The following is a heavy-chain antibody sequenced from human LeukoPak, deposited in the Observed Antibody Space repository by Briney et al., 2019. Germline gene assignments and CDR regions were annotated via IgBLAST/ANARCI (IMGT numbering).Heavy chain of an antibody. V-gene: IGHV3-23*01. D-gene: IGHD6-19*01. CDR3: AKSLGWYYFDY. J-gene: IGHJ4*02. CDR2: ISGSGGGT. CDR1: GVTFSSYV. Sequence: GGSLRLSCEASGVTFSSYVMSWVRQAPGKGPEWVSGISGSGGGTYYADSVKGRFAISRDNSKNTLYLQMNSLRAEDTAVYYCAKSLGWYYFDYWGQGTLVTVSS.